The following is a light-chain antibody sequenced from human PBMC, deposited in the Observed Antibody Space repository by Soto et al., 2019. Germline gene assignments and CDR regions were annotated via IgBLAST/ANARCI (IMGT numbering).Light chain of an antibody. V-gene: IGKV1-5*01. Sequence: DITMTQSPSTLSASLGDGVTTTCRASQRISTWLAWYQQKPGKAPKLLISDASSLETGVPSRFSGIGSGTEFTLTINSLQPDDFATYYCQQYKSYWTFGQGTKVDIK. J-gene: IGKJ1*01. CDR1: QRISTW. CDR2: DAS. CDR3: QQYKSYWT.